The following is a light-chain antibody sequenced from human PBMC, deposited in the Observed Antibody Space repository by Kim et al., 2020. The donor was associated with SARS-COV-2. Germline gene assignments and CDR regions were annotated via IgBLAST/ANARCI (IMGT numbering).Light chain of an antibody. CDR1: SSDVGSYDY. Sequence: QSITISCTGTSSDVGSYDYVSWYQQHPGKAPKLMIYAVSNRPSGVSNRFSGSKSANTASLTISGLQAEDEADYYCSSYTRSSTNYVFGTGTKATVL. V-gene: IGLV2-14*03. J-gene: IGLJ1*01. CDR2: AVS. CDR3: SSYTRSSTNYV.